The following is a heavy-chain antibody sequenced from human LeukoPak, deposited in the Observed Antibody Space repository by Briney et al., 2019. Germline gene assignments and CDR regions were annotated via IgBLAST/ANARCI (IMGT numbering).Heavy chain of an antibody. Sequence: KSSETLSLTCAVYGGSFSGYYWSWIRQPPGKGLEWIGEINHSGSTNYNPSLKGRVTISVDTSKNQFSLKLSSVTAADTAVYYCARGGGGRLPTNWGQGTLVTVSS. J-gene: IGHJ4*02. CDR3: ARGGGGRLPTN. CDR2: INHSGST. V-gene: IGHV4-34*01. D-gene: IGHD2-15*01. CDR1: GGSFSGYY.